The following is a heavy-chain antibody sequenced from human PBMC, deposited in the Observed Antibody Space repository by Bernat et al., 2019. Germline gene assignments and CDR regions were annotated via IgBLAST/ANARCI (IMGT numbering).Heavy chain of an antibody. CDR3: TTVGGYCSGGSCYSRV. CDR2: IKSKTDGGKT. D-gene: IGHD2-15*01. CDR1: GFTFSNAW. V-gene: IGHV3-15*01. Sequence: EVQLVESGGGLVKPGGSLRLSCAASGFTFSNAWMSWVRQAPGKGLDWVGRIKSKTDGGKTDYAAPVKGRFTISRDDSKNTLYLQMNSLKTEDTAVYYCTTVGGYCSGGSCYSRVWGQGTMVTVSS. J-gene: IGHJ3*01.